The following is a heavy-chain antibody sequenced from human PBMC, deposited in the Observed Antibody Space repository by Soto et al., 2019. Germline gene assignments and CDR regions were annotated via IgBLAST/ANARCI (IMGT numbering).Heavy chain of an antibody. CDR3: ARSGPIFGVPGNCMDV. Sequence: GDSVRHSYAVCGFPYRRYDVLWVRPATGKCLEWVSAVGTAGDTYYPSSVEGRFTITRDNANNSCYLQMNSLGTGDTAVYYCARSGPIFGVPGNCMDVWGQGTMVTVSS. J-gene: IGHJ6*02. D-gene: IGHD3-3*01. V-gene: IGHV3-13*01. CDR1: GFPYRRYD. CDR2: VGTAGDT.